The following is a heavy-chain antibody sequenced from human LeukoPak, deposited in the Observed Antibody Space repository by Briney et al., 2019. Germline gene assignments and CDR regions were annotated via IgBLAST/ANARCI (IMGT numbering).Heavy chain of an antibody. CDR1: GYSFTSYW. J-gene: IGHJ4*02. CDR2: IYPGDSDT. V-gene: IGHV5-51*01. Sequence: GESLKISCEGSGYSFTSYWIAWVRQMPGKGLEWMGIIYPGDSDTRYSPSFQGQVIISADKSISTAFLPRSSLQASDTAMYYCAILASDCGSRSYFMDNWGEGALVTVSS. D-gene: IGHD3-10*01. CDR3: AILASDCGSRSYFMDN.